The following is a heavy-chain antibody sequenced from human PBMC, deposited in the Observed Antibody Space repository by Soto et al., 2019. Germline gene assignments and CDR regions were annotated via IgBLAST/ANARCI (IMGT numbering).Heavy chain of an antibody. Sequence: PEETLSLTCTVSGGSISSYYWSWIRQPPGKGLEWIGYIYNSGTTDYNPSLKSRVTISVDTSKNQFSLKVNSVTAADTAVYYCARAPRLYYFDYWGQGTLVTVSS. CDR1: GGSISSYY. J-gene: IGHJ4*02. CDR3: ARAPRLYYFDY. V-gene: IGHV4-59*01. CDR2: IYNSGTT. D-gene: IGHD3-22*01.